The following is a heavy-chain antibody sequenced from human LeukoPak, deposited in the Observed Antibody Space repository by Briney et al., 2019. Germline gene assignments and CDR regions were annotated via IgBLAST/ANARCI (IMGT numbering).Heavy chain of an antibody. J-gene: IGHJ6*04. V-gene: IGHV3-48*03. CDR1: GFTFSSYE. CDR3: AELGITMIGGA. Sequence: GGSLRLSCAASGFTFSSYEMNWVRQAPGKGLEWVSYISSSGSTIYYADSVKGRFTISRDNAKNSLYLQMNSLRAEDTAVYYCAELGITMIGGAWGLGTTVIVSS. CDR2: ISSSGSTI. D-gene: IGHD3-10*02.